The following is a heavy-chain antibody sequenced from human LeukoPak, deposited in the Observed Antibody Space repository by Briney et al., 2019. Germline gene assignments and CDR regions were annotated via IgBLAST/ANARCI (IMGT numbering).Heavy chain of an antibody. D-gene: IGHD3-3*01. CDR3: ATSFWSDDAIDI. Sequence: GGSLRLSCAASGFTFSSHWMSWVRQAPGKGLEWVANIKQEGSEKYYVDSVKGRFTISRDNAKNSLYLQMNSLRAEDTAVYYCATSFWSDDAIDIWGQGTMVTVSS. V-gene: IGHV3-7*01. J-gene: IGHJ3*02. CDR1: GFTFSSHW. CDR2: IKQEGSEK.